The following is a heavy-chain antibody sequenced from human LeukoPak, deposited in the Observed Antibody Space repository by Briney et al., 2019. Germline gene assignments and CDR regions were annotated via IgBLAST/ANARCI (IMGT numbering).Heavy chain of an antibody. CDR2: ISSSSSYI. CDR3: ARVDITMVRGVIRDFDY. V-gene: IGHV3-21*04. J-gene: IGHJ4*02. Sequence: GGSLRLSCAASGFTFSSYSMNWVRQAPGKGLEWVSSISSSSSYIYYADSVKGRFTISRDNAKNSLYLQMNSLRAEDTAVYYCARVDITMVRGVIRDFDYWGQGTLVTVSS. CDR1: GFTFSSYS. D-gene: IGHD3-10*01.